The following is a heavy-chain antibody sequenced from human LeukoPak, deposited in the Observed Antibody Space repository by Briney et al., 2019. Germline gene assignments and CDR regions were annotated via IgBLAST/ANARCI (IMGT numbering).Heavy chain of an antibody. CDR1: GFTFDDYA. V-gene: IGHV3-9*01. CDR2: ISWNSGSI. J-gene: IGHJ4*02. CDR3: AKDDGGKGLFDY. D-gene: IGHD4-23*01. Sequence: GGSLRLSCAASGFTFDDYAMHWVRQAPGKGLEWVSGISWNSGSIGYADSVKGRFTISRDNSKNTLYLQMNSLRAEDTAVYYCAKDDGGKGLFDYWGQGTLVTVSS.